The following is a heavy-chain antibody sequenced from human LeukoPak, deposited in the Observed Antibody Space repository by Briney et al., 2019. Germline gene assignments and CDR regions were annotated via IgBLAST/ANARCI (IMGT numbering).Heavy chain of an antibody. J-gene: IGHJ6*02. CDR2: IILIVGIA. CDR3: ARAEEAAGLYYYYGMDV. V-gene: IGHV1-69*04. CDR1: GGTFSRNA. Sequence: GASVKVSCKASGGTFSRNAISWVRQAPGQGLEWIGRIILIVGIANYAQKFQGRVTITADKSTSTAYMELSSLRSEDTAVYYCARAEEAAGLYYYYGMDVWGQGTTVTVSS. D-gene: IGHD6-19*01.